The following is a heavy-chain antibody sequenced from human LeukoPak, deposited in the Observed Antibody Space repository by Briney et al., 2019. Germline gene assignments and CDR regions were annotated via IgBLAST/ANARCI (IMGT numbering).Heavy chain of an antibody. CDR2: IYSGGST. CDR1: GFTVSSNC. J-gene: IGHJ4*02. D-gene: IGHD2-2*01. CDR3: ARVSEGCSSTSCYAIFDY. V-gene: IGHV3-53*01. Sequence: GGSLRLSCAASGFTVSSNCMSWVRQAPGKGLEWVSVIYSGGSTYYADSVKGRFTISRDNSKNTLYLQMNSLRAEDTAVYYCARVSEGCSSTSCYAIFDYWGQGTLVTVSS.